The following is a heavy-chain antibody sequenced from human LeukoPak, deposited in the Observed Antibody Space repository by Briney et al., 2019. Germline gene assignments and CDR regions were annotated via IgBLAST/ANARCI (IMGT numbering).Heavy chain of an antibody. D-gene: IGHD3-10*01. CDR3: ARDRGVPGYYFDY. Sequence: SETLSLTCTVSGGSISSSSYYWGWIRLPPGEGLEWIGSMYYSGSTYYNPSLKSRVTISVDTSKNQFSLKLSSVTAADTAVYYCARDRGVPGYYFDYWGQGTLVTVSS. V-gene: IGHV4-39*07. J-gene: IGHJ4*02. CDR1: GGSISSSSYY. CDR2: MYYSGST.